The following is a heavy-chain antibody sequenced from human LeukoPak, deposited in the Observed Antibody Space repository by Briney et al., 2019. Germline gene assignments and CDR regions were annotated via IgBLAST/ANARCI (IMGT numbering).Heavy chain of an antibody. D-gene: IGHD4-17*01. J-gene: IGHJ5*02. V-gene: IGHV4-59*01. CDR1: GGSISSYY. Sequence: SETLSLTCTVSGGSISSYYWSWIRQPPGKGLEWIGYIYYSGSTNYNPSLKSRVTISVDTSKNQFSLKLSSVTAADTAVYYCAREIAHDYGDYVLLDPWGQGTLVTVSS. CDR2: IYYSGST. CDR3: AREIAHDYGDYVLLDP.